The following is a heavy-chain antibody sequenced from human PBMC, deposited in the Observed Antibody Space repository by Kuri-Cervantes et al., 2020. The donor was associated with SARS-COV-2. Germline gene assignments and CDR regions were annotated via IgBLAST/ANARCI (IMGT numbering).Heavy chain of an antibody. CDR3: ARNRVDTSLASSWAQVRTSNAMDV. CDR1: GFTFSSYS. D-gene: IGHD5-18*01. J-gene: IGHJ6*02. CDR2: ITSGSSNS. V-gene: IGHV3-21*01. Sequence: GESLKISCAASGFTFSSYSMNWVRQAPGKGLELVSSITSGSSNSYYADSMRGRFTISRDDAKNSLFLQMNTLRAEDTAVYYCARNRVDTSLASSWAQVRTSNAMDVWGQGTTVTVSS.